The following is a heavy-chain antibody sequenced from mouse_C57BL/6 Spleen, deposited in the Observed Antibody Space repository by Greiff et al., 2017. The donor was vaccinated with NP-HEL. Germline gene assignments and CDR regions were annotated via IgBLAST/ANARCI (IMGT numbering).Heavy chain of an antibody. CDR2: INPYNGGT. V-gene: IGHV1-19*01. CDR3: ASAGSNGVMDY. D-gene: IGHD1-1*01. J-gene: IGHJ4*01. CDR1: GYTFTDYY. Sequence: EVQLQQSGPVLVKPGASVKMSCKASGYTFTDYYMNWVKQSHGKSLEWIGVINPYNGGTSYNQKFKGKATLTVDKSSSTAYMELNSLTSEDSAVYYCASAGSNGVMDYWGQGTSVTVSS.